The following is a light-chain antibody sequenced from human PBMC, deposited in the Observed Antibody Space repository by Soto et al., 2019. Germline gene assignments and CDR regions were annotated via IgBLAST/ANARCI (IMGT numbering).Light chain of an antibody. CDR1: SSDVGGYHY. J-gene: IGLJ2*01. V-gene: IGLV2-14*01. CDR2: EVS. Sequence: QSVLTQPASVSGSPGQSITISCAGTSSDVGGYHYVSWYQQYPGEAPQLMIYEVSNRPSGISNRFSGSKSGNTASLTISGLQAEDEAEYYCSSYTSRNTLVFGGGTKVTVL. CDR3: SSYTSRNTLV.